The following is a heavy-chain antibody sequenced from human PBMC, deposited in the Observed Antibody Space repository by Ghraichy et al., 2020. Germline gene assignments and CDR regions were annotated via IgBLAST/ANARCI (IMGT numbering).Heavy chain of an antibody. Sequence: SETPSLTCTVSGASINSGSYYWVWIRQPPGKGLEWIGSIHHSGTTYFNPSLKSRVIISVDMPKNQFSLNLTSVTAADTALYFCARDHQLQPYAYYYGMDVWGQGTTVTVSS. CDR2: IHHSGTT. CDR3: ARDHQLQPYAYYYGMDV. CDR1: GASINSGSYY. D-gene: IGHD3-16*01. V-gene: IGHV4-39*02. J-gene: IGHJ6*02.